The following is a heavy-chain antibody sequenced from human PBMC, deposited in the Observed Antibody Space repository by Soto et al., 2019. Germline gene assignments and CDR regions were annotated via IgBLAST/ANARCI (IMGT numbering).Heavy chain of an antibody. V-gene: IGHV1-18*01. D-gene: IGHD3-10*01. Sequence: QVHLVQSGREVKKPGASVKVSCKTSGYTFYSYGISWVRHAPGLGLEWVGWINAFNGDTNNAEKYHGRVTMTTDTPTTTVYMELTNLRLDDPAVYYCTRWGRGDGSKYLDYWGQGTLVTVSS. CDR2: INAFNGDT. CDR3: TRWGRGDGSKYLDY. CDR1: GYTFYSYG. J-gene: IGHJ4*02.